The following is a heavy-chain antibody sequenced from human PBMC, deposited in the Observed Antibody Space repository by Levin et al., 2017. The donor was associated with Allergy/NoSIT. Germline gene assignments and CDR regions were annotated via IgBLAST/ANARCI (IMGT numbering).Heavy chain of an antibody. CDR2: TKYRSKWYN. J-gene: IGHJ4*02. CDR1: GDSVFNNNAA. CDR3: ARDDGSGSYSWGSFGY. Sequence: KTSETLSLTCAISGDSVFNNNAAWNWIRQSPSRGLEWLGRTKYRSKWYNDYAVSVKSRITINPDTTNNQISLQLNSVTPEDTAVYYCARDDGSGSYSWGSFGYWGQGSLVTVSS. V-gene: IGHV6-1*01. D-gene: IGHD3-10*01.